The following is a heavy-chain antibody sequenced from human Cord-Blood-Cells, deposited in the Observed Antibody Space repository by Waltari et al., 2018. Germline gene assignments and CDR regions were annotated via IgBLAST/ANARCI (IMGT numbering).Heavy chain of an antibody. D-gene: IGHD3-10*01. V-gene: IGHV1-24*01. Sequence: QVQLVQSGAEVKKPGASVKVSCKVSGYTLTELSMHWVRQAPGKGLEWMGGLDHEDGETIYAQKFQGRVTMTEDTSTDTAYMELSSLRSEDTAVYYCVHLSGSGSYYNYFDYWGQGTLVTVSS. J-gene: IGHJ4*02. CDR1: GYTLTELS. CDR2: LDHEDGET. CDR3: VHLSGSGSYYNYFDY.